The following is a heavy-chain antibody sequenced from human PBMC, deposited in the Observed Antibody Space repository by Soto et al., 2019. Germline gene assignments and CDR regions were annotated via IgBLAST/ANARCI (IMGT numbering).Heavy chain of an antibody. Sequence: GGSLRLSCAASGFTFSSYAMSWVRQSPGKGLEWVSAISGSGGSTYYADSVKGRFTISRDNSKNTLYLQMNSLRAEDTAVYYCAKAPRSGSGHYLTDYWGQGTLFTVSS. D-gene: IGHD3-22*01. V-gene: IGHV3-23*01. CDR3: AKAPRSGSGHYLTDY. CDR2: ISGSGGST. CDR1: GFTFSSYA. J-gene: IGHJ4*02.